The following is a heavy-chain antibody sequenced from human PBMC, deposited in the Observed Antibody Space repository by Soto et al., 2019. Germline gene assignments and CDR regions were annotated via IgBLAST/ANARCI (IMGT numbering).Heavy chain of an antibody. V-gene: IGHV1-8*01. D-gene: IGHD3-10*01. CDR2: MNPNSGNT. J-gene: IGHJ4*02. Sequence: ASVKVSCKASGYTFTSYDINWVRQATGQGLEWMGWMNPNSGNTGYAQKFQGRVTMTRNTSISTAYMELSSLRSEDTAVYYCARVRGARGVDYYFDYWGKGTLVTVSS. CDR1: GYTFTSYD. CDR3: ARVRGARGVDYYFDY.